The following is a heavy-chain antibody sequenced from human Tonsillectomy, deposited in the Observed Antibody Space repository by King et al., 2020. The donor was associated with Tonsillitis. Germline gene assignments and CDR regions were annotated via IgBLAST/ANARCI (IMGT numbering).Heavy chain of an antibody. CDR1: GGSIGSGSYY. V-gene: IGHV4-61*02. CDR2: MSTSGNT. Sequence: QLQESGPGLVKPSQILSLTCSVSGGSIGSGSYYWSWIRQPAGKGLEWIGRMSTSGNTNYNPSLKSRSTMSLDTSKNHFTLKLSSVTATDTAVYYCARDRAWGTGDAFEIWGQGTMVTVSS. D-gene: IGHD7-27*01. CDR3: ARDRAWGTGDAFEI. J-gene: IGHJ3*02.